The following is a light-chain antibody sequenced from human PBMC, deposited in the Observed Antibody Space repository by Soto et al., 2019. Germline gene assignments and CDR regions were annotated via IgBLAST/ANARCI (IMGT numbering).Light chain of an antibody. V-gene: IGKV3-15*01. CDR3: QQYNDWPPCT. J-gene: IGKJ4*01. Sequence: ETVMTQSPATLSVSPGEGVTLSCRASQSVSRSLAWYQQKPGQAPRLLIYGASTRATGVPDRFSGSGSGTEFTLTISSLQYEDFAVYYCQQYNDWPPCTFGGGTKVESK. CDR2: GAS. CDR1: QSVSRS.